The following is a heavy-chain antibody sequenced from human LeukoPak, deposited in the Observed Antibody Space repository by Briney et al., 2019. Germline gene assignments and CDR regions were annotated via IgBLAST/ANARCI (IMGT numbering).Heavy chain of an antibody. Sequence: SETLSLTCTVSGGSISSSSYYWGWIRQPPGKGLEWIGSIYYSGSTYYNPSLKSRVTISVDTSKNQFSLKLSSVTAADTAVYYCARTPKFTMVRGVMDVWGQGTTVTVSS. CDR2: IYYSGST. J-gene: IGHJ6*02. CDR3: ARTPKFTMVRGVMDV. V-gene: IGHV4-39*01. D-gene: IGHD3-10*01. CDR1: GGSISSSSYY.